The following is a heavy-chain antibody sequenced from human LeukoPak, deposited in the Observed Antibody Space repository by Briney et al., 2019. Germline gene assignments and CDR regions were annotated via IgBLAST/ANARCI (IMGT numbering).Heavy chain of an antibody. CDR2: IIPIFGTA. V-gene: IGHV1-69*06. Sequence: ASVKVSCKASGGTFSSYAIRWVRQAPGQGLEWMGGIIPIFGTANYAQKFQGRVTITADKSTSTAYMELSSLRSEDTAVYYCAGGRGSSSRYYFDYWGQGTLVTVSS. D-gene: IGHD6-6*01. J-gene: IGHJ4*02. CDR1: GGTFSSYA. CDR3: AGGRGSSSRYYFDY.